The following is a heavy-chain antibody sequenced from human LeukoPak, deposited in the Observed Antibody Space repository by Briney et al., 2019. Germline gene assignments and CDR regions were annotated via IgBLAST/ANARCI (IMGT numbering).Heavy chain of an antibody. CDR3: AKDHGYCSSTSCRTYDGMDV. CDR2: ISYDGSNK. CDR1: GFTFSSYA. Sequence: GGSLRLSCAASGFTFSSYAMHWVRQAPGKGLEWVAVISYDGSNKYYADSVKGRFTISRDNSKNTLYLQMNSLRAEDTAVYYCAKDHGYCSSTSCRTYDGMDVWGQGTTVTVSS. V-gene: IGHV3-30-3*01. D-gene: IGHD2-2*03. J-gene: IGHJ6*02.